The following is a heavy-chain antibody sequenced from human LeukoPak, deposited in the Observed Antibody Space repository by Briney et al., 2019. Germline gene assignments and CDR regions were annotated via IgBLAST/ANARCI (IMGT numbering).Heavy chain of an antibody. Sequence: GGSLRLSCAASGFTFSSSAMSWVRQAPGKGLEWVSAISNNGGYTYYADSVQGRFTISRDNSKSTLCLQMNSLRAEDTAIYYCARSIPYGTTWYGRSDYWGQGTLVTVSS. CDR1: GFTFSSSA. CDR3: ARSIPYGTTWYGRSDY. CDR2: ISNNGGYT. J-gene: IGHJ4*02. V-gene: IGHV3-23*01. D-gene: IGHD6-13*01.